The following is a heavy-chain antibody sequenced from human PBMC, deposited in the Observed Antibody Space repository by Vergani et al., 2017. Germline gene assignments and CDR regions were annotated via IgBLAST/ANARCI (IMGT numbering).Heavy chain of an antibody. CDR2: IYSTGST. Sequence: QVQLQESGPGLVKPSQTLSLICSVSGDSISSGVYYWNWIRQHPGKGLDWIGYIYSTGSTHHNPSLRRRINMSVDTSKNQFSLKLNSVTAADTAMYYCARMGGYDEGDAFRIGYFDSWGPGILVTVSS. D-gene: IGHD3-22*01. J-gene: IGHJ4*02. CDR3: ARMGGYDEGDAFRIGYFDS. V-gene: IGHV4-31*03. CDR1: GDSISSGVYY.